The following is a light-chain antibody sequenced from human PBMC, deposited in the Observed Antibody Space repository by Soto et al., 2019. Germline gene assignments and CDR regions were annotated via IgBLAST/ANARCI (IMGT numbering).Light chain of an antibody. CDR1: SSDGGGYNY. CDR3: SSYTSSSTRV. Sequence: QSVLTQPASVSGSPGQSLTISCTRTSSDGGGYNYVSGYQQHPGKAPKLMIYDVSNRPSGVSNRFSGSKSGNTASLTISGLQAEAEADYYCSSYTSSSTRVFGGGTQLTVL. CDR2: DVS. V-gene: IGLV2-14*01. J-gene: IGLJ2*01.